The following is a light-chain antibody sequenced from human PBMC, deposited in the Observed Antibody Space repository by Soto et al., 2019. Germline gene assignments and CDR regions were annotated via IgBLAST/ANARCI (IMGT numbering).Light chain of an antibody. J-gene: IGKJ4*01. CDR3: QQSYDSPPT. CDR1: QTINNY. CDR2: GAS. Sequence: DIQMTQSPSTLSASVGDRVTITCRASQTINNYLNWYQQKPGKAPKCLIYGASSLQSGVSSRFSGRGSGTDYTLTISSVQPEDFATYYCQQSYDSPPTFGGGTKVEIK. V-gene: IGKV1-39*01.